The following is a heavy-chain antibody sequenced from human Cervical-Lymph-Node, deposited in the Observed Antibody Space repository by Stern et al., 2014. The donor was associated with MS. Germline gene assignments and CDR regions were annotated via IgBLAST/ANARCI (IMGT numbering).Heavy chain of an antibody. V-gene: IGHV3-30-3*01. D-gene: IGHD3-10*01. Sequence: QMQLVPSGGGVVQPGRSLRLSCAASGFTFNTYTMHWVRQAPGKGLEWVAVISYDGNNKYYADSVKGRFTISRDNSKNTVYLQMNSLRAEDTAVFYCARDGHRWGLWFGELDAMDVWGQGTTVTVSS. CDR2: ISYDGNNK. CDR3: ARDGHRWGLWFGELDAMDV. CDR1: GFTFNTYT. J-gene: IGHJ6*02.